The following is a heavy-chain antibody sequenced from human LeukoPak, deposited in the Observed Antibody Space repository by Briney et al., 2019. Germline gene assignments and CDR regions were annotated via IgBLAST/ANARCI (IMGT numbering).Heavy chain of an antibody. D-gene: IGHD3-3*01. J-gene: IGHJ6*02. CDR2: INSDGSST. CDR3: ARDSGIWSGYYSGGNYYGMDV. Sequence: AGGSLRLSCAASGFTFSSYWMHWVRQAPGKGLVWVSRINSDGSSTTYADSVKGRFTISRDNAKNTLYLQMNGLRSEDTAVYYCARDSGIWSGYYSGGNYYGMDVWGQGTTVTVSS. CDR1: GFTFSSYW. V-gene: IGHV3-74*01.